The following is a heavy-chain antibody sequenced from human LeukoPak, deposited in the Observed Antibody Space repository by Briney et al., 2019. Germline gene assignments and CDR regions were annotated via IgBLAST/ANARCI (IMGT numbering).Heavy chain of an antibody. CDR3: ARDAYSDYDQHDAFDI. Sequence: RASETLSLTCTVSGGSISSGSYYWGWIRQTPGKGLEWIGSIYYSGSTYYNPSLKSRVTISADTSKNQFSLKLSSVTAADTAVYYCARDAYSDYDQHDAFDIWGQGTMVTVSS. CDR1: GGSISSGSYY. CDR2: IYYSGST. D-gene: IGHD5-12*01. V-gene: IGHV4-39*07. J-gene: IGHJ3*02.